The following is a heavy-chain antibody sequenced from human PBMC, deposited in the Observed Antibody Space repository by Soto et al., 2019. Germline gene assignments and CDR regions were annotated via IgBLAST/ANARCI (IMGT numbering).Heavy chain of an antibody. CDR3: AKDSGYCSGGSCYSDNWFDP. CDR2: ISYDGSNK. Sequence: GGSLRLSCAASGFTFSSYGMHWVRQAPGKGLEWVAVISYDGSNKYYADSVKGRFTISRDNSKNTLYLQMNSLRAEDTTVYYCAKDSGYCSGGSCYSDNWFDPWGQGTLVTVSS. V-gene: IGHV3-30*18. CDR1: GFTFSSYG. D-gene: IGHD2-15*01. J-gene: IGHJ5*02.